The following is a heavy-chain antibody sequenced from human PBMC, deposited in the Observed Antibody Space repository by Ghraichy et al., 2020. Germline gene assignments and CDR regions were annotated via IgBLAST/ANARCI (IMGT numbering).Heavy chain of an antibody. D-gene: IGHD3-22*01. CDR2: ISGSGGST. CDR3: AKGRPDRWFDP. CDR1: GFTFSSYA. Sequence: LSLTCAASGFTFSSYAMSWVRQAPGKGLEWVSAISGSGGSTYYADSVKGRLTISRDNSKNTLYLQMNSLRAEDTAVYYCAKGRPDRWFDPWGQGTLVTVSS. J-gene: IGHJ5*02. V-gene: IGHV3-23*01.